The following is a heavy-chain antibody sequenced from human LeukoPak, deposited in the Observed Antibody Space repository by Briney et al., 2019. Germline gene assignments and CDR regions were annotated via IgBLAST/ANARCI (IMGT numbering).Heavy chain of an antibody. CDR1: GGSITNNF. J-gene: IGHJ3*02. D-gene: IGHD3-9*01. CDR3: ARARYVNSFYAFDI. V-gene: IGHV4-59*01. CDR2: IFYSGRT. Sequence: SETLSLTCAVSGGSITNNFWSWIRQPPGKGLEWIGYIFYSGRTNSNPSLKSRVTISVDTSKNQFFLKLSSVTAADTAVYYCARARYVNSFYAFDIWGQGTLVTVSS.